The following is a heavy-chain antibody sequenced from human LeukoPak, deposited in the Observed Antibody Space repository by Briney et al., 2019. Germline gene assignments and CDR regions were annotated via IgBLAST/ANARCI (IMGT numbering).Heavy chain of an antibody. D-gene: IGHD3-22*01. V-gene: IGHV3-48*04. Sequence: PPGGSLRLSCAASGFTFSSYSMNWVRQAPGKGLEWVSYISSSSSTIYYADSVKGRFTISRDNAKNSLYLQMNSLRAEDTAVYYCAREVDYDSSGLDYWGQGTLVTVSS. CDR2: ISSSSSTI. J-gene: IGHJ4*02. CDR1: GFTFSSYS. CDR3: AREVDYDSSGLDY.